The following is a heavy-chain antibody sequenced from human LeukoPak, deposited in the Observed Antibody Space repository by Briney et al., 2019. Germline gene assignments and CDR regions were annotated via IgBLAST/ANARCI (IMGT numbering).Heavy chain of an antibody. J-gene: IGHJ4*02. CDR3: AKDGYSFGQINFDY. CDR2: MNPNSGNT. CDR1: GYTFTSYD. D-gene: IGHD5-18*01. Sequence: ASVKVSCKASGYTFTSYDINWVRQATGQGLEWMGWMNPNSGNTGYAQKFQGRVTITRNTSISTAYMELSSLRAEDTAVYYCAKDGYSFGQINFDYWGQGTLVTVSS. V-gene: IGHV1-8*03.